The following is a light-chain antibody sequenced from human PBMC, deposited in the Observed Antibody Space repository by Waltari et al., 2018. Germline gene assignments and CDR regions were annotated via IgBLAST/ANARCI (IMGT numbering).Light chain of an antibody. J-gene: IGKJ2*01. V-gene: IGKV3-20*01. CDR1: QRVSSSY. Sequence: EIVLTQSPGTLSLSPGERATLSCRASQRVSSSYLAWYQQKPCQAPRLLIDGASSRATCIPARFSGSGSGTDFTLTISRLEPEDFAVYYCQQYGSSHTFGQGTKLEIK. CDR2: GAS. CDR3: QQYGSSHT.